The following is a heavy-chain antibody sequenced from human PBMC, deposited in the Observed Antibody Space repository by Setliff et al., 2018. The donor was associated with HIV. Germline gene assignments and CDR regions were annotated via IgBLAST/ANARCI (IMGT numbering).Heavy chain of an antibody. J-gene: IGHJ4*02. CDR2: IYHSGST. CDR3: VRVDYGDYDFDY. D-gene: IGHD2-21*02. V-gene: IGHV4-38-2*02. CDR1: GHSITSDYQ. Sequence: SETLSLTCTVSGHSITSDYQWGWIRQPPGKGLEWIGSIYHSGSTYYNPSLKSRVTISVDTTKSQISLKLISVTAADTAVYYCVRVDYGDYDFDYWGQGTLVTVSS.